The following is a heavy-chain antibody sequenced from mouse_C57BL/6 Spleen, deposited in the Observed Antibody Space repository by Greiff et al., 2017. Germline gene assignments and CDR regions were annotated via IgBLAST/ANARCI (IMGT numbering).Heavy chain of an antibody. Sequence: QVQLQQPGAELVKPGASVKVSCKASGYTFTSYWMHWVQQRHGQGLEWIGRIHPSDSDTNYNQKFKGKATLTVDKSSSTAYMQLSSLTSEDSAVYYCAPKPYDDGDFDVWGTGTTVTVSS. CDR2: IHPSDSDT. V-gene: IGHV1-74*01. CDR1: GYTFTSYW. J-gene: IGHJ1*03. CDR3: APKPYDDGDFDV. D-gene: IGHD2-12*01.